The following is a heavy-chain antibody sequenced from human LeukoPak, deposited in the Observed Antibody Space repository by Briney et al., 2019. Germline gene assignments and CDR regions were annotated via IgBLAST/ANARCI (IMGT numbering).Heavy chain of an antibody. D-gene: IGHD6-13*01. CDR2: IWYDGSNK. V-gene: IGHV3-33*01. Sequence: PGRSLRLSCAASGFTFSSYGMHWVRQAPGKGLEWVAVIWYDGSNKYYADSVKGRFTISRDNSKNTLYLQMNSLRAEDTAVYYCARARYSSSWPFHDAFDIWGQGTMVTVSS. CDR3: ARARYSSSWPFHDAFDI. J-gene: IGHJ3*02. CDR1: GFTFSSYG.